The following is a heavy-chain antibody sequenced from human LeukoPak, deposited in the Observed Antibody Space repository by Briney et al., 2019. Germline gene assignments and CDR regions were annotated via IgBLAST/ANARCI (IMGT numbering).Heavy chain of an antibody. CDR1: GGSISSYY. V-gene: IGHV4-4*07. CDR2: IYTSGST. D-gene: IGHD3-10*01. J-gene: IGHJ6*03. CDR3: ARDLGQYGSGFYYYYYMDV. Sequence: PSETLSLTCTVSGGSISSYYWSWIRQPAGKGLEWIGRIYTSGSTNYNPSLKSRVTMSVDTSKNQFSLKLSSVTAADTAVYYCARDLGQYGSGFYYYYYMDVWGKGTTVTISS.